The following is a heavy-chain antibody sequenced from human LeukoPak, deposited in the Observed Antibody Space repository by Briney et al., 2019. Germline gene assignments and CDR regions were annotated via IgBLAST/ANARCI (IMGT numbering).Heavy chain of an antibody. V-gene: IGHV3-7*04. D-gene: IGHD5-24*01. CDR1: GFPFSSYW. CDR3: TRVGYIDEGIDY. J-gene: IGHJ4*02. Sequence: GGSLRLSCVASGFPFSSYWMTWVRQAPGKGLEWVANIKQDGSKKSYVDSVKGRFTISRDNAKNSLYLQTNSLRAEDTAIYYCTRVGYIDEGIDYWGQGTLVTVSS. CDR2: IKQDGSKK.